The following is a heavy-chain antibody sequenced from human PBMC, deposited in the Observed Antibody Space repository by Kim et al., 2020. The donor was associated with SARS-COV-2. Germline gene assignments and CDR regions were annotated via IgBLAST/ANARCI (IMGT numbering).Heavy chain of an antibody. Sequence: GESLKISCKGSGYSFTTYWIGWVRQMPGKGLEWMGIIYPGDSDTRYSPSFQGQVTISAVKSISTAYLQWNSLKPSDTAMYYCARRGSRTVVTPFDYWGQGTLVTVSS. D-gene: IGHD2-21*02. CDR2: IYPGDSDT. CDR1: GYSFTTYW. J-gene: IGHJ4*02. CDR3: ARRGSRTVVTPFDY. V-gene: IGHV5-51*01.